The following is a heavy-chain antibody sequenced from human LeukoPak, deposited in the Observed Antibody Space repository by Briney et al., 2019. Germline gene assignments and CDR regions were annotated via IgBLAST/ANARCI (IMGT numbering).Heavy chain of an antibody. J-gene: IGHJ4*02. CDR3: ARVLVAATPFCDY. CDR2: ISSSSSTI. D-gene: IGHD1-26*01. V-gene: IGHV3-48*01. Sequence: PGGSLRLSCAASGFTFSTYSMNWVRQAPGKGLEWVSYISSSSSTIYYADSVKGRFTISRDNAKNSLYLQMNSLRAEDTAVYYCARVLVAATPFCDYWGQGTLSPSPQ. CDR1: GFTFSTYS.